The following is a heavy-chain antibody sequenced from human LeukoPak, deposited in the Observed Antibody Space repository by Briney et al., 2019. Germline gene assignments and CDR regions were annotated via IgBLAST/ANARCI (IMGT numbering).Heavy chain of an antibody. CDR1: GGSISSYY. CDR3: ARDQVGATYDLNDY. D-gene: IGHD1-26*01. V-gene: IGHV4-4*07. J-gene: IGHJ4*02. Sequence: SETLSLTCTVSGGSISSYYWSWIRQPAGKGLEWIGRIYTSGSTNYNPSLKSRVTMSVDTSKNQFSLKLSSVTAVDTAVYYCARDQVGATYDLNDYWGQGTLVTVSS. CDR2: IYTSGST.